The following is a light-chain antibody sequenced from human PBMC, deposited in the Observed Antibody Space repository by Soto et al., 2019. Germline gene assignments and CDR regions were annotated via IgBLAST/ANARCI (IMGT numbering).Light chain of an antibody. CDR1: QGISTW. CDR2: GAS. V-gene: IGKV1-12*01. CDR3: QQANSFPIT. Sequence: EIQINKYPSSVSASVGDRVTITCRASQGISTWLAWYQQKAGKAPNLLIYGASNLHSGVPSRFSGSGSGTNCTLTISSLQPEDFATYYCQQANSFPITFGQGTRLENK. J-gene: IGKJ5*01.